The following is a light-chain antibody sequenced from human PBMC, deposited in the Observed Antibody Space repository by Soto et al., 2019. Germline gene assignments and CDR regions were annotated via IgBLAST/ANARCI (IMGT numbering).Light chain of an antibody. V-gene: IGKV1-5*01. Sequence: DIQMTQSPSSLSASVGSRSALTCRATQSISQWVAWYQQKPGRAPELLIYDASKLKSGVPSRFSCSGSGTEFTLSISSLQPEEFATYYCQQADSFPITFGQGTQREIK. CDR2: DAS. J-gene: IGKJ5*01. CDR1: QSISQW. CDR3: QQADSFPIT.